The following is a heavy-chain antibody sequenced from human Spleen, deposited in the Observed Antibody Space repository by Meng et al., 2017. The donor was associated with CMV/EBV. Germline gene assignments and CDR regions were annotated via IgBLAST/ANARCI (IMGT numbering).Heavy chain of an antibody. J-gene: IGHJ4*02. CDR3: ASGRGVVNY. CDR2: VYYSGST. D-gene: IGHD2-21*01. V-gene: IGHV4-39*07. CDR1: GDSISISSYY. Sequence: GSLRLSCTVSGDSISISSYYWGWIRQPPGKGLEWIGSVYYSGSTYYNPSLKSRVTISLDTSKNQFSLKLNSMTAADTAVYYCASGRGVVNYWGQGTLVTVSS.